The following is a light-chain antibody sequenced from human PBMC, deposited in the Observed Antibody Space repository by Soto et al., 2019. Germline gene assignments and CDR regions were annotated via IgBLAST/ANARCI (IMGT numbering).Light chain of an antibody. V-gene: IGKV1-33*01. Sequence: DIQVTQSPSSLSASVGDRVTITCQASQDITKSLNWYQQQPGTAPKLLIYDASNLQSGVPSRFSGGGSGTDFTLTIPSLQQDDLAPYCCQQCYTVPYTFCQGTKVEIK. CDR3: QQCYTVPYT. J-gene: IGKJ2*01. CDR2: DAS. CDR1: QDITKS.